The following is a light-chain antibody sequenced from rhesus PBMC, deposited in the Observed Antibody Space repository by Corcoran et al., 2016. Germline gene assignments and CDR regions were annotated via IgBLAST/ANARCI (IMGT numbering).Light chain of an antibody. J-gene: IGKJ1*01. Sequence: EIVLTQSPATLSLSPGERATLSCRASQSVSRSLAWYQQKPGQTPRLLIYDSSTRAAGIPARFSGSGSGTDFTLTISNLEPEDVRIYYCQQYGDWPWTFGQGTKVDIK. CDR2: DSS. CDR3: QQYGDWPWT. CDR1: QSVSRS. V-gene: IGKV3-35*01.